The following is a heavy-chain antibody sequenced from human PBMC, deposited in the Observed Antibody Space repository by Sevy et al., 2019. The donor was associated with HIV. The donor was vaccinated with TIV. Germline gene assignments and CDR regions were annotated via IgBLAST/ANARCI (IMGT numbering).Heavy chain of an antibody. CDR2: ISNSGANT. CDR3: AKEWTLLSDWYGEFDY. V-gene: IGHV3-23*01. Sequence: RGSLRLSCAASGFTFTNYGMHWVRQAPGKGLERVSGISNSGANTYYADSVRGRFTVSRDNSKNTVYLQLNSLRAEDTAIYYCAKEWTLLSDWYGEFDYWGQGTLVTVSS. J-gene: IGHJ4*02. CDR1: GFTFTNYG. D-gene: IGHD6-19*01.